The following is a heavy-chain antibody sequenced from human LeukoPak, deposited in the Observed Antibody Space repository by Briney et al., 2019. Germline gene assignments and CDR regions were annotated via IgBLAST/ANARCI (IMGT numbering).Heavy chain of an antibody. CDR2: IYSDGSA. V-gene: IGHV3-53*01. CDR3: ASPISGQSFDI. D-gene: IGHD5-12*01. J-gene: IGHJ3*02. CDR1: GFTVSSNY. Sequence: GGSLRLSCAASGFTVSSNYMSWVRQAPGKGLEWVSLIYSDGSAYYTDSVKCRFTISSEKSKKPLYLQMNSLRAEATAVYYCASPISGQSFDIWGQGTMVTVSS.